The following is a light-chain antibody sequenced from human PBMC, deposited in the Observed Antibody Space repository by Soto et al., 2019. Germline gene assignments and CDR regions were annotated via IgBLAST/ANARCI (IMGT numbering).Light chain of an antibody. CDR1: QSINSN. CDR2: GAS. V-gene: IGKV3-15*01. J-gene: IGKJ4*01. Sequence: EIVMTQSPATLSVSPGERATLSCRASQSINSNLAWYQQKPGQAPRLLIYGASTRATGIPARFSGSGSGTEFTLTISSMQSEDCAVYYCQQYNNWPPLTFGAGTKVEIK. CDR3: QQYNNWPPLT.